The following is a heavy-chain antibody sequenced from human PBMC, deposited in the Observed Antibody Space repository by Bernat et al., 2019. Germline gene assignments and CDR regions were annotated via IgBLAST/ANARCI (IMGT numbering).Heavy chain of an antibody. J-gene: IGHJ4*02. V-gene: IGHV3-23*04. Sequence: EVQLVESGGGSVEPGGSLRLSCAASGFTFSNYGMIWVRQAPGKGPEWVSTISGGGENTHYADSVKGRFTISRDDSKNTLFLHMNSLRAEDTALYYCALAPPHYDFWIGSDYWGQGTLVTVSS. CDR1: GFTFSNYG. CDR2: ISGGGENT. D-gene: IGHD3-3*01. CDR3: ALAPPHYDFWIGSDY.